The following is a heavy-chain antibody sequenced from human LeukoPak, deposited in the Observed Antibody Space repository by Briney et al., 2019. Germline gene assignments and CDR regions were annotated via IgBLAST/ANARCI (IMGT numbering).Heavy chain of an antibody. J-gene: IGHJ3*02. CDR3: AKYCSSTSCSREAFDI. CDR2: IYSGGST. D-gene: IGHD2-2*01. Sequence: GGSLRLSCAASGFTVSSNYMSWVRQAPGKGLEWVSVIYSGGSTYYADSVKGRFTISRDNSKNTLYLQMNSLRAEDTAMYYCAKYCSSTSCSREAFDIWGQGTMVTVSS. V-gene: IGHV3-53*01. CDR1: GFTVSSNY.